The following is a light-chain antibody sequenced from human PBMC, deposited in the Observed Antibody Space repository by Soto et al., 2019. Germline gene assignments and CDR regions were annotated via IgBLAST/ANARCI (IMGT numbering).Light chain of an antibody. CDR3: AAWDDSLNGRYV. J-gene: IGLJ1*01. V-gene: IGLV1-44*01. Sequence: QSVLTQPPSASGTPGQRVIISCSGSSSHIGSNTVNWYQQLPGTAPKLLIYSNNQRPSGVPDRFSGPKSGTSASLAISGLQSEDEADYYCAAWDDSLNGRYVFGTGTKVTVL. CDR1: SSHIGSNT. CDR2: SNN.